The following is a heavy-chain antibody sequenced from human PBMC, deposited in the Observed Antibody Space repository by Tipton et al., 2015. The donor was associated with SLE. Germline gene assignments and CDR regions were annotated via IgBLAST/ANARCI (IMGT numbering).Heavy chain of an antibody. V-gene: IGHV4-59*12. Sequence: TLSLTCSVSGGSISTYYWSWIRQPPGKGLEWIGYIYYSGSTGYNPSLKSRVTISLDTSKNQCSLKLNSVTAADTAVYYCAREIGGGSNDYWGQGTLVTVSS. CDR2: IYYSGST. J-gene: IGHJ4*02. CDR3: AREIGGGSNDY. D-gene: IGHD1-26*01. CDR1: GGSISTYY.